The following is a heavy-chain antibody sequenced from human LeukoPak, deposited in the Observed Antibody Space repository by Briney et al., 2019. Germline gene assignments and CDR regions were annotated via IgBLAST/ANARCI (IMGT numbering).Heavy chain of an antibody. V-gene: IGHV4-39*01. J-gene: IGHJ4*02. Sequence: SETLSLTCTVSGGSISSSSYYWGWIRQPPGKGLEWIGSIYYSGSTYYSPSLKSRVTISVDTSKNQFSLKLSSVTAADTAVYYCARLLYYDILTGYPGLSYFDYWGQGTLVTVSS. D-gene: IGHD3-9*01. CDR1: GGSISSSSYY. CDR2: IYYSGST. CDR3: ARLLYYDILTGYPGLSYFDY.